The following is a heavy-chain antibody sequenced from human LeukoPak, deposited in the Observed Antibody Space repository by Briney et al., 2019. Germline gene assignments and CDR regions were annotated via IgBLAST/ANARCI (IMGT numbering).Heavy chain of an antibody. J-gene: IGHJ4*02. D-gene: IGHD2-2*02. Sequence: SQTLSLTCTVSGGSISSGSYYWSWIRQPAGKGLEWIGRIYTSGSTNYNPSLKSRVTISVDTSKNQFSLKLSSVTAADTAVYYCARHAPPYCSSTSCYNRVPDYWGQGTLVTVSS. CDR1: GGSISSGSYY. V-gene: IGHV4-61*02. CDR2: IYTSGST. CDR3: ARHAPPYCSSTSCYNRVPDY.